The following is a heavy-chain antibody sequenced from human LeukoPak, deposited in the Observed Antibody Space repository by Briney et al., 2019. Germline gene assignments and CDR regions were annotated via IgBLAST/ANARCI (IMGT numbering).Heavy chain of an antibody. J-gene: IGHJ5*02. CDR3: AKARYCSSTSCPDNWIDP. V-gene: IGHV3-43*01. CDR2: ISWDGGST. CDR1: GFTFDDYT. D-gene: IGHD2-2*01. Sequence: PGGSLRLSCPASGFTFDDYTMHWVRQAPGKGLEWVSLISWDGGSTYYADSVKGRFTISRDNNKNSLYLQMSSLRTEDTALYYCAKARYCSSTSCPDNWIDPWGQGTLVTVSS.